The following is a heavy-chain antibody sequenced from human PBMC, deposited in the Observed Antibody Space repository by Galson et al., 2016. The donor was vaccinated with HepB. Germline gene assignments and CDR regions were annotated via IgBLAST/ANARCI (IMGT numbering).Heavy chain of an antibody. J-gene: IGHJ3*02. Sequence: SLRLSCAASGFSISSYSLNWVRQAPGKGLEWVSAIRCSGTGTSYADSVKGRFTISRDNSKNTLYLQMNSLRTEDAAVYYCAKISLFGYTIGGGGSFDIWGRGTMVTVS. CDR3: AKISLFGYTIGGGGSFDI. V-gene: IGHV3-23*01. CDR1: GFSISSYS. D-gene: IGHD6-19*01. CDR2: IRCSGTGT.